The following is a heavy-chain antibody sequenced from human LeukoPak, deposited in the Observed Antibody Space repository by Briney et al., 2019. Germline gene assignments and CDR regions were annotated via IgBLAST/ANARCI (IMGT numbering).Heavy chain of an antibody. CDR1: GYTFTSYD. Sequence: ASVKVSCKASGYTFTSYDINWVRQTTGQGLEWMGIINPSGGSTSYAQKFQGRVTMTRDTSTSTVYMELSSLRSEDTAVYYCARLSKQQLVLGFDYWGQGTLVTVSS. D-gene: IGHD6-13*01. CDR2: INPSGGST. CDR3: ARLSKQQLVLGFDY. J-gene: IGHJ4*02. V-gene: IGHV1-46*01.